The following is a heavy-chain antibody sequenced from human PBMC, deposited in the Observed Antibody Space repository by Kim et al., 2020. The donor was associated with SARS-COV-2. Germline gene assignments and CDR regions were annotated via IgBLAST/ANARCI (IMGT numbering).Heavy chain of an antibody. J-gene: IGHJ4*02. CDR1: GFTVSSNY. V-gene: IGHV3-53*01. D-gene: IGHD6-13*01. Sequence: GGSLRLSCAASGFTVSSNYMSWVRQAPGKGLEWVSVIYSGGTTYSADSVKGRFTISRDTSKNTLYLQMNSLRAEDTAVYYCARMAAAALSHFDYWGEGT. CDR3: ARMAAAALSHFDY. CDR2: IYSGGTT.